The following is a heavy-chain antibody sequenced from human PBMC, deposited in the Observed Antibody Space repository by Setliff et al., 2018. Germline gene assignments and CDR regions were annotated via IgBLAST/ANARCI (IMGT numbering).Heavy chain of an antibody. J-gene: IGHJ4*02. Sequence: PGGSLRLSCAASGFTFSRYSMTWVRQAPGKGLEWVSSISKSSSYIYYADSVKGRVAVSRYNADNSLYSQMNSLRAEDTAVYYCARDEDYLDTSGYPDNWGQGTLVTVSS. CDR2: ISKSSSYI. CDR1: GFTFSRYS. V-gene: IGHV3-21*01. D-gene: IGHD3-22*01. CDR3: ARDEDYLDTSGYPDN.